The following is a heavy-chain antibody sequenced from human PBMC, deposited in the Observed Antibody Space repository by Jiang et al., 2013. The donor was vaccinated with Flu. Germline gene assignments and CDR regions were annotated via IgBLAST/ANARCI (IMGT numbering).Heavy chain of an antibody. J-gene: IGHJ5*02. D-gene: IGHD6-19*01. CDR2: IWYDGSNK. Sequence: VQLVESGGGVVQPGRSLRLSCAASGFTFSSYGMHWVRQAPGKGLEWVAVIWYDGSNKYYADSVKGRFTISRDNSKNTLYLQMNSLRAEDTAVYYCARDQSTGYSSGWYPWGQGTLVTVSS. CDR3: ARDQSTGYSSGWYP. V-gene: IGHV3-33*01. CDR1: GFTFSSYG.